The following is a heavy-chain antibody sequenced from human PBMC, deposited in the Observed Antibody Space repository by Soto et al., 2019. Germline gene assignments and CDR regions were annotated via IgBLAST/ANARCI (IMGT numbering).Heavy chain of an antibody. CDR1: GFTFSSYD. Sequence: GGSLRLSCAASGFTFSSYDMHWVRQATGKGLEWVSAIGTAGDTYYPGSVKGRFTISRENAKNSLYLQMNSLRAGDTAVYYCARGGIDILTGYFAFDIWGQGTMVTVS. CDR3: ARGGIDILTGYFAFDI. CDR2: IGTAGDT. J-gene: IGHJ3*02. D-gene: IGHD3-9*01. V-gene: IGHV3-13*01.